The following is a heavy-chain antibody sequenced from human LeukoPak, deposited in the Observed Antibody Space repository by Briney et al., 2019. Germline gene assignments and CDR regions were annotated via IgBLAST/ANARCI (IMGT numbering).Heavy chain of an antibody. CDR3: ARAYGSGSLEFDY. D-gene: IGHD3-10*01. V-gene: IGHV3-48*04. CDR2: ISSSGSTI. CDR1: RFTFSSYA. Sequence: GGSLRLSCAASRFTFSSYAMSWVRQAPGKGLEWVSYISSSGSTIYYADSVKGRFTISRDNATNSLYLQMNSLRAEDTAVYYCARAYGSGSLEFDYWGQGTLVTVSS. J-gene: IGHJ4*02.